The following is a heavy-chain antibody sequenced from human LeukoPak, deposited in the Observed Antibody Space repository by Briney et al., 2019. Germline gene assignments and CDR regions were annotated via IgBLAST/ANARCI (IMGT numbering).Heavy chain of an antibody. V-gene: IGHV4-39*01. CDR3: ARFKHGGYFDY. Sequence: KTSETLSLTCTVSGGSISNSGYYWGWIRQPPGKGLEWIGNIYYSGSTYYNPSLKSRVTISVDTSKNQFSLKLSSVTAADTAVYYCARFKHGGYFDYWGQGTLVTVSS. CDR2: IYYSGST. CDR1: GGSISNSGYY. D-gene: IGHD3-10*01. J-gene: IGHJ4*02.